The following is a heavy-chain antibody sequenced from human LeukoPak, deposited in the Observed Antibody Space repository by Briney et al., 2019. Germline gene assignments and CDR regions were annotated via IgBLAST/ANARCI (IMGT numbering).Heavy chain of an antibody. Sequence: PGGSLRLSCAASGLTFKNFAMSWVRQAPGKGLEWLAVSSGDEDSIHYADSVRGHFVISTDNSENTSYLHMNSLRAEDTAVYYCTIDLMTGFSSGWHFAYWGQGTLVTASS. D-gene: IGHD6-19*01. CDR1: GLTFKNFA. CDR2: SSGDEDSI. V-gene: IGHV3-23*01. CDR3: TIDLMTGFSSGWHFAY. J-gene: IGHJ4*02.